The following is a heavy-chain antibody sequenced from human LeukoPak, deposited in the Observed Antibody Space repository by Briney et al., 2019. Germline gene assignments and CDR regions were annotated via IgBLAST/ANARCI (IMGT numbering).Heavy chain of an antibody. CDR3: ARGHSSYSSSWYGY. V-gene: IGHV4-34*01. Sequence: SETLSLTCAVYGGSFSGYYWSWIRQPPGKGLEWIGEINHSGSTNYNPSLKSRVTISVDTSKNQFSLKLSSVTAADTAVYYCARGHSSYSSSWYGYWGQGTLVTVSS. CDR2: INHSGST. J-gene: IGHJ4*02. CDR1: GGSFSGYY. D-gene: IGHD6-13*01.